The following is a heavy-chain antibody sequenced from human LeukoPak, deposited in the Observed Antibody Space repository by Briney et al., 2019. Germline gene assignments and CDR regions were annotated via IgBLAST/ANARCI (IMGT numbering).Heavy chain of an antibody. CDR2: VFYSRRN. CDR3: ALSLRGGNNGWYHTLDF. Sequence: SQSLSLYCTVSACSISSNYWNWIRQPPGKELEWSRYVFYSRRNYSNTSLKSRVTMSVDPSKNQSSLRLNSVTAADTAVYYCALSLRGGNNGWYHTLDFWGQGILVTVSS. V-gene: IGHV4-59*03. CDR1: ACSISSNY. D-gene: IGHD6-19*01. J-gene: IGHJ4*02.